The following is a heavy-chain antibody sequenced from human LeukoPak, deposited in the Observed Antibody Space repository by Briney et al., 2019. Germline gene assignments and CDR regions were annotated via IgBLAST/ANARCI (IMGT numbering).Heavy chain of an antibody. V-gene: IGHV1-18*01. Sequence: GASVKVSCKASGYTFTSYGISWVRQALGQGLEWMGWISAYNGNTNYAQKLQGRVTMTTDTSTSTAYMELRSLRSDDTAVYYCARDGSEYYYDSSGYYPDFDYWGQGTLVTVSS. CDR3: ARDGSEYYYDSSGYYPDFDY. D-gene: IGHD3-22*01. CDR1: GYTFTSYG. CDR2: ISAYNGNT. J-gene: IGHJ4*02.